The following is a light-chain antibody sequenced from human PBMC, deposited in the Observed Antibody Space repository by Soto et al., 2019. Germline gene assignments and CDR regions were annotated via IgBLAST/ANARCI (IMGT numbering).Light chain of an antibody. CDR1: QSVFHSFHRKNL. Sequence: IVMTQSPDSLAVSLGERATINCWSSQSVFHSFHRKNLIAWYQQKPGQPPKLLFYWASARESGVPDRFSVSESGTDFTLTINSLQAEDVAVYYCHHYYRSPHTFGGGTKLEIK. CDR3: HHYYRSPHT. J-gene: IGKJ2*01. CDR2: WAS. V-gene: IGKV4-1*01.